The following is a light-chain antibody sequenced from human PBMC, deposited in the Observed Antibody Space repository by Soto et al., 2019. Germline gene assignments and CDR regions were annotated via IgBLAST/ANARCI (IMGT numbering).Light chain of an antibody. CDR1: QSISTY. J-gene: IGKJ4*01. V-gene: IGKV3-11*01. CDR3: QQRRNWPPLT. Sequence: EVVLTQSPATLSLSPGERATLSCTASQSISTYLTRYQHKPGQAPRLLIYDASRRAPGIPARFSGRGSGTDFTLTISSLEPEDFAVYYCQQRRNWPPLTFGGWTKVEIK. CDR2: DAS.